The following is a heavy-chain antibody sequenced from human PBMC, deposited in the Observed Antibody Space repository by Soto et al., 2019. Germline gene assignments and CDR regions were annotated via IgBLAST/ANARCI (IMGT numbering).Heavy chain of an antibody. CDR3: ARDYYGSGDFDY. CDR2: IYYSGST. Sequence: SETLSLTCTVSGGSISSYYWSWIRQPPGKGLEWIGYIYYSGSTNYNPSLKSRVTISVDTSKNQFSLKLSPVTAADTAVYYCARDYYGSGDFDYWGQGTLVTVSS. J-gene: IGHJ4*02. D-gene: IGHD3-10*01. CDR1: GGSISSYY. V-gene: IGHV4-59*01.